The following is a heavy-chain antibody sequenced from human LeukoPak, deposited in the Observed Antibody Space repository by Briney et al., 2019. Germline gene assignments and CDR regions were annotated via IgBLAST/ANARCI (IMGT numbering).Heavy chain of an antibody. J-gene: IGHJ4*02. CDR1: GFTFSSYG. Sequence: GGSLRLSCAASGFTFSSYGMHWVRQAPGKGPEWVAFIRYDGSNKYYADSVKGRFTISRDNSKNTLYLQMNSLRAEDTAVYYCAKDGEGTYGSWNYWGQGTLVTVSS. CDR2: IRYDGSNK. V-gene: IGHV3-30*02. D-gene: IGHD1/OR15-1a*01. CDR3: AKDGEGTYGSWNY.